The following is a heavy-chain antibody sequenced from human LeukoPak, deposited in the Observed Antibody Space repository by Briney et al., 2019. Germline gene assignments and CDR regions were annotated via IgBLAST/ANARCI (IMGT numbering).Heavy chain of an antibody. V-gene: IGHV3-23*01. D-gene: IGHD5-12*01. Sequence: GGSLRLSCAASGFTFSSYSMNWVRQAPGKGLEWVSGSGSGGTTYYADSVKGRFTISRDNSKNTLYLQMNSLRAEDTAVYYCARGIVATDAFDIWGQGTMVTVSS. J-gene: IGHJ3*02. CDR1: GFTFSSYS. CDR2: SGSGGTT. CDR3: ARGIVATDAFDI.